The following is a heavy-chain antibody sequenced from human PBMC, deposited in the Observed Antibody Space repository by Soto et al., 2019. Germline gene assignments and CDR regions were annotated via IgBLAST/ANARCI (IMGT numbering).Heavy chain of an antibody. CDR1: GGTFRTSA. CDR2: IMPVFPTP. V-gene: IGHV1-69*12. D-gene: IGHD3-3*02. CDR3: ARDTDRQQLGGNYYYIMDV. Sequence: QVQLVQSGAEVKKPGSSVKVSCKTSGGTFRTSAISWVRQAPGQGLEWMGGIMPVFPTPDYAQKFQGSVTITADESTRTAYMELSSLRSEDTAVYYCARDTDRQQLGGNYYYIMDVWGQGTTVTVSS. J-gene: IGHJ6*01.